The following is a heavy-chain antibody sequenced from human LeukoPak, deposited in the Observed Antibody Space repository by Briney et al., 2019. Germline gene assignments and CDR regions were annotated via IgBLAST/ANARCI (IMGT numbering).Heavy chain of an antibody. CDR3: ARDPSRGIAALGRSEMGIDY. CDR2: IKQDGSNK. D-gene: IGHD6-13*01. J-gene: IGHJ4*02. V-gene: IGHV3-7*01. CDR1: GFTFSSYW. Sequence: GGSLRLSCAASGFTFSSYWMSRVRQAPGKGLEWVANIKQDGSNKYYADSVKGRFTISRDNSKNTLYLQMNSLRAEDTAVYYCARDPSRGIAALGRSEMGIDYWGQGTLVTVSS.